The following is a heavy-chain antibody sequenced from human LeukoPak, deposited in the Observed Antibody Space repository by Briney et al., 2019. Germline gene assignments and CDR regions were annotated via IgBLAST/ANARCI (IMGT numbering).Heavy chain of an antibody. D-gene: IGHD6-19*01. Sequence: GGSLRLSCAASGFTFSSYSMNWVRQAPGKGLEWVSAISGSSDAIYYADSVKGRFTISRDNAKKSLYLQMNSLRAEDTAIYYCAKDQYSSGWYFDYWGQGTLVTVSS. CDR1: GFTFSSYS. J-gene: IGHJ4*02. CDR2: ISGSSDAI. CDR3: AKDQYSSGWYFDY. V-gene: IGHV3-21*04.